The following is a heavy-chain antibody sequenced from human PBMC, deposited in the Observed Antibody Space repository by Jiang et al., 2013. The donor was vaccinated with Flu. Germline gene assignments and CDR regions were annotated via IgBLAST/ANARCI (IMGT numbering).Heavy chain of an antibody. V-gene: IGHV5-51*03. J-gene: IGHJ6*02. CDR1: GYSFTRYW. CDR2: IYPGDSDI. Sequence: GAEVKKPGESLKISCKGSGYSFTRYWIAWVRQMPGKGLEWMGIIYPGDSDIRYSPSFQGQVTISADKSINTAYLQWSSLKASDTAMYYCARPREGHRDGYNWDYYYGMDVWGQGTTVTVS. D-gene: IGHD5-24*01. CDR3: ARPREGHRDGYNWDYYYGMDV.